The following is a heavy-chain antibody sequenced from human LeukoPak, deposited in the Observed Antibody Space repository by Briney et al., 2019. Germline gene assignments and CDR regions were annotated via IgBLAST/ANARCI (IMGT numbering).Heavy chain of an antibody. Sequence: PGGSLRLSCAASGFTFSSYGMHWVRQAPGKGLEWVAVIWYDGSNKYYADSVKGRFTISRDNSKNTLYLQMNSLRAEDTAVYYCARGQLWFGELLKDYYYYMDVWGKGTTVTVSS. CDR3: ARGQLWFGELLKDYYYYMDV. CDR2: IWYDGSNK. CDR1: GFTFSSYG. D-gene: IGHD3-10*01. V-gene: IGHV3-33*01. J-gene: IGHJ6*03.